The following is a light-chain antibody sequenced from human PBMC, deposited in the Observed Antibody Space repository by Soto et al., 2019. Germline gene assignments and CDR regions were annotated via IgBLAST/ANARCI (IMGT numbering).Light chain of an antibody. Sequence: QSVLTLPPSASAAPGQSVCISCTGTGSDVGGYNYVSWYQQHPGKPHTPMIYEVNKRPSGVPDRFSGSKSGNTASLIVSGLQAEDEADYYCSSYAGSSNVFGTGTKVNVL. CDR2: EVN. CDR1: GSDVGGYNY. V-gene: IGLV2-8*01. J-gene: IGLJ1*01. CDR3: SSYAGSSNV.